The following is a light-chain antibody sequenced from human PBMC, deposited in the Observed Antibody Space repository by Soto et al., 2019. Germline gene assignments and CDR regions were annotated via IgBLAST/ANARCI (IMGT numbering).Light chain of an antibody. Sequence: EIVMTQSPATLSVSPGERATLSCRASQSVSSNLAWYQQKHGQAPRLLIYGASTRATGIPASFSGSGSGTEFTLTISSLQSEDFAVYYCQQDNNWPPFTFGQGNKLEIK. CDR1: QSVSSN. CDR3: QQDNNWPPFT. V-gene: IGKV3-15*01. J-gene: IGKJ2*01. CDR2: GAS.